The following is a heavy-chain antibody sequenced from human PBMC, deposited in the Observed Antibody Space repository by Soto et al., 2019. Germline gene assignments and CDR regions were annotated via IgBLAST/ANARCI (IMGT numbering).Heavy chain of an antibody. J-gene: IGHJ6*02. V-gene: IGHV4-59*01. CDR2: IYYSGST. CDR1: GGSISSYY. D-gene: IGHD2-2*01. CDR3: ARAEGYCSSTSCYPTHYYYYYGMDV. Sequence: SETLSLTCTVSGGSISSYYWSWIRQPPGKGLEWIGYIYYSGSTNYNPSLKSRVTISVDTSKDQFSLKLSSVTAADTAVYYCARAEGYCSSTSCYPTHYYYYYGMDVWGQGTTVTVSS.